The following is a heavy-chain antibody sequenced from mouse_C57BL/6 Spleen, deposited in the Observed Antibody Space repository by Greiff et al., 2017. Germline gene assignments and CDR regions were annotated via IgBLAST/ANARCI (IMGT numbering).Heavy chain of an antibody. V-gene: IGHV1-42*01. J-gene: IGHJ4*01. CDR3: AKLRSYYYAMDY. Sequence: EVKLMESGPELVKPGASVKISCKASGYSFTGYYMNWVKQSPEKSLEWIGEINPSTGGTTYNQKFKAKATLTVDKSSSTAYMQLKSLTSEDSAVYYCAKLRSYYYAMDYWGQGTSVTVSS. CDR2: INPSTGGT. CDR1: GYSFTGYY. D-gene: IGHD1-1*01.